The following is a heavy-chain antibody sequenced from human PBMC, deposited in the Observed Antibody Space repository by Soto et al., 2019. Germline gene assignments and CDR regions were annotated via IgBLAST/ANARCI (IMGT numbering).Heavy chain of an antibody. D-gene: IGHD3-10*01. J-gene: IGHJ3*02. V-gene: IGHV3-48*01. Sequence: EVQLVESGGGLVQPGGSLRLSCAASGFTFSSYSMNWVRQAPGKGLEWVSYISSSSSTIYYADSVKGRFTISRDNAKNSLYLQMNSLRAEDTAVYYFARVIGELSLHDAFDIWGQGTMVTVSS. CDR2: ISSSSSTI. CDR3: ARVIGELSLHDAFDI. CDR1: GFTFSSYS.